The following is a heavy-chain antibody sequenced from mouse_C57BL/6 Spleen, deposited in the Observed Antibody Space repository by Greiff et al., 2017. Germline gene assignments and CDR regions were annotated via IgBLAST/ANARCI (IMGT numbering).Heavy chain of an antibody. D-gene: IGHD2-4*01. J-gene: IGHJ3*01. CDR1: GYSFTGYY. CDR2: INPSTGGT. V-gene: IGHV1-42*01. CDR3: AKGDDYGSY. Sequence: EVQLQQSGPELVKPGASVKISCKASGYSFTGYYMNWVKQSPEKSLEWIGEINPSTGGTTYNQKFKAKATLTVDKSSSTAYMQRKSLTSEDSAVYYCAKGDDYGSYWGQGTLVTVSA.